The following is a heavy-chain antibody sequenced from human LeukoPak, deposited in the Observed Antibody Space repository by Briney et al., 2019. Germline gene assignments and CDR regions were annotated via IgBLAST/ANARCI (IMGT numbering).Heavy chain of an antibody. D-gene: IGHD5-18*01. Sequence: GGSLRLSCAPSGLTFSDYYMGWIRQAPGRGLEWVSYISSSVSSMWSADSVKGRFTISRENAKNSLYLQMNSLRAEDTAVYYCARRGYSTYGMDVWGQGTTVTVSS. J-gene: IGHJ6*02. CDR3: ARRGYSTYGMDV. CDR2: ISSSVSSM. V-gene: IGHV3-11*01. CDR1: GLTFSDYY.